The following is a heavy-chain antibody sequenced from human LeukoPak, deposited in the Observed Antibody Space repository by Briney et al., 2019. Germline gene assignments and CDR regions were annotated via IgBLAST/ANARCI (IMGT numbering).Heavy chain of an antibody. D-gene: IGHD6-13*01. CDR1: GGTFSSYA. CDR3: ARGRPTTSIAAAGVNWFDP. CDR2: IIPIFGTA. V-gene: IGHV1-69*06. Sequence: SVKVSCKASGGTFSSYAISWVRRAPGQGLEWIGGIIPIFGTANYAQKFQGRVTITADKSTSTAYMELSSLRPEDTAVYYCARGRPTTSIAAAGVNWFDPWGQGTLVTVSS. J-gene: IGHJ5*02.